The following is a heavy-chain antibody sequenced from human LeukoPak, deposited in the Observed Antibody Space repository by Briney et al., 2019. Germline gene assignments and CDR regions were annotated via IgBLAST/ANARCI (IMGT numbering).Heavy chain of an antibody. CDR2: IYYSGNT. V-gene: IGHV4-59*01. D-gene: IGHD3-22*01. J-gene: IGHJ3*02. Sequence: SETLSLTCTVSGASISSYYWSWIRQSPGKGLEWIGFIYYSGNTNYNPSLRSRVTISIDTSKNQFSLKLTSVTPADTAVYFCARGPYSYDSSGAFDIWGQGTMVTVSS. CDR1: GASISSYY. CDR3: ARGPYSYDSSGAFDI.